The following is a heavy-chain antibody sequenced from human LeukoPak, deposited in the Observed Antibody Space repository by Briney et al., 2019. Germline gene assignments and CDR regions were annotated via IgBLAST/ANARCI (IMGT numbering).Heavy chain of an antibody. CDR2: ISGGGGST. Sequence: GGSLRLSCAASGFTFTSYAMSWVRQAPGKGLEWVSGISGGGGSTYYADSVKGRFSISRDNSKNNLYLQMNSLRAEDTAVYYCVKYAFQGVIKRSLFDYWGQGTLVTVSS. CDR1: GFTFTSYA. D-gene: IGHD3-10*01. V-gene: IGHV3-23*01. J-gene: IGHJ4*02. CDR3: VKYAFQGVIKRSLFDY.